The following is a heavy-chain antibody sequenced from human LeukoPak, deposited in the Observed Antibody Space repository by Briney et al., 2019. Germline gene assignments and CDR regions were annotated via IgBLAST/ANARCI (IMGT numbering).Heavy chain of an antibody. V-gene: IGHV4-34*01. J-gene: IGHJ4*02. Sequence: PSETLSLTCAVYGGSFSGYYWSWLRQPPGKGLEWIGEINHSGSTNYNPSLKSRVTISVDTSKNQFSLKLSSVTAADTAVYYCATGGYYYDSTNWGQGTLVTVSS. CDR3: ATGGYYYDSTN. CDR2: INHSGST. CDR1: GGSFSGYY. D-gene: IGHD3-22*01.